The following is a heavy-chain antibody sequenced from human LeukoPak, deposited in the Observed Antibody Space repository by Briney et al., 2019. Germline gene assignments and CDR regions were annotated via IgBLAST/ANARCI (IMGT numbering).Heavy chain of an antibody. Sequence: ASVKVSCKASGYTFTSYAMHWVRQAPGQRLEWMGWINAGNGNTKYSQKFQGRVTITRDTSASTAYMELSSLRSEDTAVYYCARDSSDSSGYYYASLQPPDYWGQGTLVTVSS. CDR1: GYTFTSYA. V-gene: IGHV1-3*01. CDR3: ARDSSDSSGYYYASLQPPDY. CDR2: INAGNGNT. J-gene: IGHJ4*02. D-gene: IGHD3-22*01.